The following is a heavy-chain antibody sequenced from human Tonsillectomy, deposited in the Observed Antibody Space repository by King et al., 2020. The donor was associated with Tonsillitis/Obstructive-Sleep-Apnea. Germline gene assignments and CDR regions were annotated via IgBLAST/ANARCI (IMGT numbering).Heavy chain of an antibody. D-gene: IGHD2-2*01. V-gene: IGHV4-34*01. CDR3: ARGSIVVPTFYYYYYYMDV. Sequence: HVQLQQWGAGLLKPSETLSLTCAVYGGSFSGYYWSWIRQPPGKGLEWIGEIYHSGSTNYNPSLKSRVTISVDTSKNQFSLKLSSVTAADTAGYYCARGSIVVPTFYYYYYYMDVWGKGTTVTVSS. CDR1: GGSFSGYY. CDR2: IYHSGST. J-gene: IGHJ6*03.